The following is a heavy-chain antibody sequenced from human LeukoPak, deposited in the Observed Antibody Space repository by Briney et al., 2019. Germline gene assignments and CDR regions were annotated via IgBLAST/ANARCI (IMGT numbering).Heavy chain of an antibody. V-gene: IGHV4-34*01. Sequence: SETLSLTCAVYGGSFSGYYWSWIRQPPGKGLEWIGEINHSGSTNYNPSLKSRVTISVDTSKNQFSLKLSSVTAADTAVYYCARGSSWYYPWGQGTLVTVSS. CDR1: GGSFSGYY. CDR2: INHSGST. J-gene: IGHJ5*02. CDR3: ARGSSWYYP. D-gene: IGHD6-13*01.